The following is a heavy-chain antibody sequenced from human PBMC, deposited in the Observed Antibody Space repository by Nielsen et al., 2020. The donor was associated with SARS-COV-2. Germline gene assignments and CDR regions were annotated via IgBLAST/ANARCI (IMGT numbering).Heavy chain of an antibody. Sequence: GESLKISCAASGFTFSSYSMNWVRQAPGKGLEWVSSISSSSSYIYYADSVKGRFTISRDNAKNSLYLQMNSLRAEDTAVYYCARVRAAAAANNWFDPCGQGTLVTVSS. J-gene: IGHJ5*02. CDR3: ARVRAAAAANNWFDP. CDR2: ISSSSSYI. V-gene: IGHV3-21*01. CDR1: GFTFSSYS. D-gene: IGHD6-13*01.